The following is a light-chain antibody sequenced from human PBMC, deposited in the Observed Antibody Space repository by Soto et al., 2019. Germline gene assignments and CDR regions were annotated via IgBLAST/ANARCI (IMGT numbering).Light chain of an antibody. Sequence: QSALTQPASVSGSPGQSITISCTGTSSDVGSYNLVSWYQQHPGKAPKLMIYEVSKRPSGVSNRFSGSKSGKTASLTISGLQVEDEADYYCCSYAGSSTYVFGTGTKVTVL. CDR1: SSDVGSYNL. V-gene: IGLV2-23*02. CDR3: CSYAGSSTYV. CDR2: EVS. J-gene: IGLJ1*01.